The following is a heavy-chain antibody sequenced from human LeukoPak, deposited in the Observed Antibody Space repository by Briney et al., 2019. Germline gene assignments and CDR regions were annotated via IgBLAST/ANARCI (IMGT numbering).Heavy chain of an antibody. D-gene: IGHD1-14*01. J-gene: IGHJ4*02. CDR3: TRDEATTSRGTLPEY. CDR2: IDSSGSLI. CDR1: GFTFSRYE. V-gene: IGHV3-48*03. Sequence: GGSLRLSCAASGFTFSRYEMNWVRQAPGKGLEWISYIDSSGSLIYYVDSVKGRFTISRDNAKNSMFLQMNSLRAEDTAVYYCTRDEATTSRGTLPEYWGQGTLVTVSS.